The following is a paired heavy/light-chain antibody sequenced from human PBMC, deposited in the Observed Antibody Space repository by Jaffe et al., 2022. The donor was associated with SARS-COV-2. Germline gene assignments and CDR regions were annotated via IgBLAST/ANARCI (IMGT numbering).Heavy chain of an antibody. CDR3: AKNQGGWGFTNGFDY. CDR2: ISYDGSNQ. CDR1: GYSFSSHG. V-gene: IGHV3-30*18. D-gene: IGHD2-8*01. J-gene: IGHJ4*02. Sequence: QVQLVESGGGVVQPGRSLRLSCAASGYSFSSHGMHWVRQAPGKGLEWVAVISYDGSNQDYADSVKGRFTISRDSSKNTLYLQMNSLRADDTAVYYCAKNQGGWGFTNGFDYWGQGTLVTASS.
Light chain of an antibody. V-gene: IGKV3-20*01. CDR2: GAS. CDR1: QSVSSSN. J-gene: IGKJ2*01. Sequence: EIVLTQSPGTLSLSPGERATLSCRASQSVSSSNLAWYQQNPGQAPRLLIYGASSRATGIPDRFSGSGSGTDFTLTISRLEPEDFAVYYCQHYGRSPYTFGPGTNLEIK. CDR3: QHYGRSPYT.